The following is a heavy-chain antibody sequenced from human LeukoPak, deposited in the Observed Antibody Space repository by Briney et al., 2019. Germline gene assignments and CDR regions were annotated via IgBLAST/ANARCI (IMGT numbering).Heavy chain of an antibody. Sequence: GGSLRLSCAASGFTFDDYAMHWVRQAPGKGLEWVSGISWNSGSIGYADSVKGRFTISRDNAKNSLYLQMNSLRAEDTALYYCAKDGYSSGLSLDYWGQGTLVTVSS. CDR2: ISWNSGSI. CDR3: AKDGYSSGLSLDY. V-gene: IGHV3-9*01. CDR1: GFTFDDYA. J-gene: IGHJ4*02. D-gene: IGHD6-19*01.